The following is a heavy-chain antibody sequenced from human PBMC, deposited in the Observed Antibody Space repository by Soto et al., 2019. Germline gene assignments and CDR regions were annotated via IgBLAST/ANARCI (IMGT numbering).Heavy chain of an antibody. D-gene: IGHD2-21*01. CDR2: ISAYNGNT. CDR3: ARDTYVISVRSHYYGMDV. CDR1: GYTFTSYG. V-gene: IGHV1-18*04. Sequence: ASVKVSCKASGYTFTSYGISWVRQAPGEGLEWMGWISAYNGNTKYAQNLQGRVTMTTDTSTTTAYMELRSLTSDDTAVYYCARDTYVISVRSHYYGMDVWGEGTTV. J-gene: IGHJ6*02.